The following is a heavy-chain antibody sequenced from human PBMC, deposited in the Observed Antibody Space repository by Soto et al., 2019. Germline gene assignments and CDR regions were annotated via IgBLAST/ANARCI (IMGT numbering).Heavy chain of an antibody. CDR3: ARGGYCSGGSCYSDYYYYGMDV. CDR2: IYYSGST. J-gene: IGHJ6*02. V-gene: IGHV4-59*01. CDR1: GGSISSYY. D-gene: IGHD2-15*01. Sequence: PSETLSLTCTVSGGSISSYYWSWIRQPPGKGLEWIGYIYYSGSTNYNPSLKSRVTISVDTSKNQFSLKLSSVTAADTAVYYCARGGYCSGGSCYSDYYYYGMDVWGQGTTVTSP.